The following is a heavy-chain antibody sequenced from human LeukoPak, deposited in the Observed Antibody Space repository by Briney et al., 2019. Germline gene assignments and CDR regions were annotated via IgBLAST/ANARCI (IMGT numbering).Heavy chain of an antibody. Sequence: PSETLSLICTVSGVSISSHYWSWIRQPPGKGLEWIGYIYDSGRTNYNPSLKSRVTVSVDTSKNQFSLKLNSVTAADTAVYYCASTRDGYNYEAFDFWGQGTMVTVSS. J-gene: IGHJ3*01. CDR3: ASTRDGYNYEAFDF. V-gene: IGHV4-59*11. D-gene: IGHD5-24*01. CDR2: IYDSGRT. CDR1: GVSISSHY.